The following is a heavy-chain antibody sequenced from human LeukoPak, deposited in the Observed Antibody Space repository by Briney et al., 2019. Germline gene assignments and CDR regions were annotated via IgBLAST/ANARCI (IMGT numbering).Heavy chain of an antibody. Sequence: GGSLRLSCAASGFTFSSYGMHWVRQAPGKGLEWVAVIWYDGSNKYYADSVKGRFTISRDNSKNTLYLEMNSLRAEDTAVYYCAKVRVKYSSYLDAFDIWGQGTMLSVCS. D-gene: IGHD6-6*01. J-gene: IGHJ3*02. CDR2: IWYDGSNK. CDR3: AKVRVKYSSYLDAFDI. V-gene: IGHV3-33*06. CDR1: GFTFSSYG.